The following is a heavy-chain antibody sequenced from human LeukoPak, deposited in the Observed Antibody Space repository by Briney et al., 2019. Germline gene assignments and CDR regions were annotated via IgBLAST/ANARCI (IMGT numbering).Heavy chain of an antibody. CDR3: AREMGSSSYVLDV. CDR2: TNKEGTGT. CDR1: GFTFRDYW. V-gene: IGHV3-74*01. Sequence: GGSLRLSCAASGFTFRDYWMHWVRQAPGKGLMWVSRTNKEGTGTTYADSVRGRFTISRDNAKNTLLLQVNSLRAEDTGVYYCAREMGSSSYVLDVWGQGTMVTVSS. D-gene: IGHD2-2*01. J-gene: IGHJ3*01.